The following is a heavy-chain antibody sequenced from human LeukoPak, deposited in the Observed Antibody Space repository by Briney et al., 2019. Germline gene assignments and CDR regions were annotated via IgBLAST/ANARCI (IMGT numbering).Heavy chain of an antibody. CDR2: VYPGNSGT. J-gene: IGHJ4*02. V-gene: IGHV5-51*01. CDR1: GYRFSNYW. Sequence: GESLKISCKGFGYRFSNYWIGWVRQMPAKGLEWMGMVYPGNSGTRYSPSFQGQVTISVDTSISTAYLQWSRPKASHTASDCYARRAHNKSRFFSDYWGQGSLVTVSS. D-gene: IGHD1-1*01. CDR3: ARRAHNKSRFFSDY.